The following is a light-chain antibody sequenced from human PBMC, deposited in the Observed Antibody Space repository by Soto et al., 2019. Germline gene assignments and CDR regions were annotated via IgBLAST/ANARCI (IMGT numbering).Light chain of an antibody. CDR2: GAS. CDR3: QQYATSTGT. CDR1: QSIXSAH. V-gene: IGKV3-20*01. Sequence: IMLTQSPYPVSLSPGERATLACRASQSIXSAHLVWYQQKPGQAPELLXVGASRRANGSPDSLSGSGSGTDFTRTISGRHPEDCARYYSQQYATSTGTFGQGTKVDIK. J-gene: IGKJ1*01.